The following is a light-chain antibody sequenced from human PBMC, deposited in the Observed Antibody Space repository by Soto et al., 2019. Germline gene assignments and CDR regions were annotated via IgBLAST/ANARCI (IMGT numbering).Light chain of an antibody. CDR2: KAS. CDR3: QQRSDWPIT. J-gene: IGKJ5*01. Sequence: DIQMTQSPSTLSASVGDRVTFTCRASESVSTWLAWYQQKPGKAPKLLIYKASTLESGVPSRFSGSGSGTEFTLTISSLQPDDFATYYCQQRSDWPITFGQGTRLEIK. CDR1: ESVSTW. V-gene: IGKV1-5*03.